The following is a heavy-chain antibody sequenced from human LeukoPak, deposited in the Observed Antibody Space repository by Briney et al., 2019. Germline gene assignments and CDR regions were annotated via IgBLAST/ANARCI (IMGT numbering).Heavy chain of an antibody. CDR1: GGTFSSYA. CDR3: AIIAAAGSFDY. CDR2: ITPIFGTA. V-gene: IGHV1-69*13. Sequence: SVKVSCKASGGTFSSYAISWVRQAPGQGLEWMGGITPIFGTANYAQKFQGRVTITADESTSTAYMELRSLRSDDTAVYYCAIIAAAGSFDYWGQGTLVTVSS. D-gene: IGHD6-13*01. J-gene: IGHJ4*02.